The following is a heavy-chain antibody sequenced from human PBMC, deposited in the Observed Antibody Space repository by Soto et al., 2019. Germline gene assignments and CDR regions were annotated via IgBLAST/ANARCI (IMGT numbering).Heavy chain of an antibody. CDR1: GFTFSGSA. D-gene: IGHD3-10*01. V-gene: IGHV3-73*01. J-gene: IGHJ6*03. Sequence: EVQLVESGGGLVQPGGSLKLSCAASGFTFSGSAMHWVRQASGKGLEWVGRIRSKANSYATAYAASVKGRFTISRDDSKNTAYLQMNSLKTEDTAVYYCTSHRSRPYYYYYYMDVWGKGTTVTVSS. CDR3: TSHRSRPYYYYYYMDV. CDR2: IRSKANSYAT.